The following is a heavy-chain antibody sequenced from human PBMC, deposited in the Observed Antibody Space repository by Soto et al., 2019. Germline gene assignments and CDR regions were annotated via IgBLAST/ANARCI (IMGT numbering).Heavy chain of an antibody. CDR1: GFTFSSSG. CDR2: ISYDGSNK. CDR3: AKEFHSWNYFDY. Sequence: PGGSLRLSCAASGFTFSSSGMHWVRQAPGKGLEWVAVISYDGSNKFYADSVKGRFTISRDNFRNTLYLQMNSLRAEDTAVYYCAKEFHSWNYFDYWGRGTLVTVSS. J-gene: IGHJ4*02. V-gene: IGHV3-30*18. D-gene: IGHD1-20*01.